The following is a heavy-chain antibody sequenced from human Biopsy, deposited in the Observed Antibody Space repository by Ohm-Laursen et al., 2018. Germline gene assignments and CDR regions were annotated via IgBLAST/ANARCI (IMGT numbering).Heavy chain of an antibody. Sequence: GASVKVSCKVSGYTFTTYYIHWVRQATGQGLEWMGWMNPDSGNTGYAQNFQGRVTMTRNTSISTAYMELSSLRSEDTAVYFCARADPPLFYYGSGSSNWFDPRGQGTLVTVSS. CDR2: MNPDSGNT. D-gene: IGHD3-10*01. CDR3: ARADPPLFYYGSGSSNWFDP. CDR1: GYTFTTYY. J-gene: IGHJ5*02. V-gene: IGHV1-8*01.